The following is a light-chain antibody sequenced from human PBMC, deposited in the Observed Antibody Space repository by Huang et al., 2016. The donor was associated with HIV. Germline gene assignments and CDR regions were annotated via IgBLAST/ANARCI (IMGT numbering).Light chain of an antibody. CDR3: QQYNNWPPNT. V-gene: IGKV3-15*01. Sequence: EVVMTQSPATLSVSPGERATISCRASQSVSSNLAWYQQKPGQAPRLLIYGEATRAAGVSARFSGSGSGTGFTLTISSLQSEDFAVYYCQQYNNWPPNTFGQGTKLEI. CDR1: QSVSSN. J-gene: IGKJ2*01. CDR2: GEA.